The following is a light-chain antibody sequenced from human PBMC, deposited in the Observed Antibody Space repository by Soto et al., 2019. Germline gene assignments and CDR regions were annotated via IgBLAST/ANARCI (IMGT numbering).Light chain of an antibody. V-gene: IGKV4-1*01. CDR2: WAS. CDR1: QSVFFSSNKKNY. Sequence: IVMTQSPESLALSLGERATINCRSSQSVFFSSNKKNYLAWYQQKSGQPPKLLIYWASTRKSGVPDRFSDSGSGTDFTLTISSLQPEDVAVYYCQQYFSSWTFGQGTKVEIK. CDR3: QQYFSSWT. J-gene: IGKJ1*01.